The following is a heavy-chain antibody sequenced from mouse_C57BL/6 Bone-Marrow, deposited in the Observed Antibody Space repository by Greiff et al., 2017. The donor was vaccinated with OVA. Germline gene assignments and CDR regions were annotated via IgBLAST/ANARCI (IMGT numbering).Heavy chain of an antibody. CDR2: IYPSDSET. D-gene: IGHD1-1*02. Sequence: VQLQQPGAELVRPGSSVKLSCKASGYTFTSYWMDWVKQRPGQGLEWIGNIYPSDSETHYNQKFKDKATLTVDKSSSTAYMQLSSLTSEDSAVYYCARSYYAAWFAYWGQGTLVTVSA. CDR1: GYTFTSYW. J-gene: IGHJ3*01. CDR3: ARSYYAAWFAY. V-gene: IGHV1-61*01.